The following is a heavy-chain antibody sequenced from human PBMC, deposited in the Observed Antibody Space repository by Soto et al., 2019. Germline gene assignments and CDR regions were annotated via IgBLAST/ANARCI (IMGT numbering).Heavy chain of an antibody. J-gene: IGHJ4*01. D-gene: IGHD3-3*01. CDR3: ARDPQGVVNNYFDY. CDR1: GLTFSSSA. V-gene: IGHV3-30-3*01. CDR2: ISYDGSNK. Sequence: QVQLVEYGGGVVQPGRSLRLSCAASGLTFSSSAMHWVRKAPGKGLEWVAVISYDGSNKYYADSVKGRFTSSRDNSKNALYLQMNSLRAEDTAVYDCARDPQGVVNNYFDYWGHGTLVTVSS.